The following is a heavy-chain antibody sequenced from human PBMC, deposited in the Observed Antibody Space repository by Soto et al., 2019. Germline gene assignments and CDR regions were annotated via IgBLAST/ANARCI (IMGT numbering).Heavy chain of an antibody. Sequence: PVGAPRLPSAASGFTFCSYAMSWVRQAPGKGLEWVSAISGSGGSTYYADSVKGRFTISRDNSKNTLYLQMNSLRAEDTAVYYCAKELRYFDYWGQGTLVTVSS. D-gene: IGHD4-17*01. CDR1: GFTFCSYA. V-gene: IGHV3-23*01. CDR2: ISGSGGST. CDR3: AKELRYFDY. J-gene: IGHJ4*02.